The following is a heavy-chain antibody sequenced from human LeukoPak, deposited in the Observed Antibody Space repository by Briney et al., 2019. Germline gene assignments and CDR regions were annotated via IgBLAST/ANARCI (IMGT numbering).Heavy chain of an antibody. Sequence: PGGSLRLSCAASGFTFSSYGMHWVRQAPGKGLEWVAFIRYDGSNKYYADSVKGRFTISRDNSKNTLYLQMNSLRAEDTAVYYCAKDRDHYYYMDVWGKGTTVTVSS. J-gene: IGHJ6*03. CDR2: IRYDGSNK. CDR3: AKDRDHYYYMDV. V-gene: IGHV3-30*02. D-gene: IGHD3-10*01. CDR1: GFTFSSYG.